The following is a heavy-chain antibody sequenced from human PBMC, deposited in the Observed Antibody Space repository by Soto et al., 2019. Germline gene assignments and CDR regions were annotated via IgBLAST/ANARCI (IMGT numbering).Heavy chain of an antibody. J-gene: IGHJ5*02. Sequence: SETLSLTCAVSGGSISSGGYSWSWIRQPPGKGLEWIGYIYHSGSTYYNPSLKSRVTISVNTSKNQFSLKLSSVTAADTAVYYCARSVFPWGQGTLVTVAS. V-gene: IGHV4-30-2*05. CDR1: GGSISSGGYS. CDR3: ARSVFP. CDR2: IYHSGST.